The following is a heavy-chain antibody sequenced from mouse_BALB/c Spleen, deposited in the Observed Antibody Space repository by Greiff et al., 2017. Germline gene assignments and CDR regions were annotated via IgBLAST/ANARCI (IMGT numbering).Heavy chain of an antibody. V-gene: IGHV14-3*02. Sequence: VQLQQSGAELVKPGASVKLSCTASGFNIKDTYMHWVKQRPEQGLEWIGRIDPANGNTKYDPKFQGKATITADTSSNTAYLQISSLTSEDTAVYYCARREVRRRSYAMDYWGQGTSVTVSS. J-gene: IGHJ4*01. D-gene: IGHD2-14*01. CDR3: ARREVRRRSYAMDY. CDR1: GFNIKDTY. CDR2: IDPANGNT.